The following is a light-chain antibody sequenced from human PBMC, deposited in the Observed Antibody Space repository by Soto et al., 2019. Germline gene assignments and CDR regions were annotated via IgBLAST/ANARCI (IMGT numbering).Light chain of an antibody. Sequence: DIQMTQSPSSLSASVGDRVTITCRASQSITTSLNWYHQRPGKAPRLLIYAASSLQSGVPSRFSGSGSGTDFSLTITILHPEYFAPYFCQQSHTTPIPFGQGTRLEI. CDR2: AAS. V-gene: IGKV1-39*01. CDR3: QQSHTTPIP. J-gene: IGKJ5*01. CDR1: QSITTS.